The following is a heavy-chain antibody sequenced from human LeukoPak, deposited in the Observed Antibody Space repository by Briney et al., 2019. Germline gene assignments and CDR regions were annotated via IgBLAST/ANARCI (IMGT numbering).Heavy chain of an antibody. CDR3: ARDLKADGYNYDYFDY. Sequence: PGRSLRLSCAASGFTFSTYAMHWVRQAPGKGLEWVAVISYDGSNKYYADSVKGRFTISRDNSKSTLYLQMNSLRAEDTAVYYCARDLKADGYNYDYFDYWGQGTLVTVSS. CDR2: ISYDGSNK. CDR1: GFTFSTYA. D-gene: IGHD5-24*01. V-gene: IGHV3-30-3*01. J-gene: IGHJ4*02.